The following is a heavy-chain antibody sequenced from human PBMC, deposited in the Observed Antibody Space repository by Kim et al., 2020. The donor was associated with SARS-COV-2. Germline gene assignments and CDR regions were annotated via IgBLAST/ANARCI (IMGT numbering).Heavy chain of an antibody. J-gene: IGHJ2*01. CDR2: IYYSGST. CDR1: GGSISSSSYY. Sequence: SETLSLTCTVSGGSISSSSYYWGWIRQPPGKGLEWIGSIYYSGSTYYNPSRKSRVTISVDTSKNQFSLKLSSVTAADTAVYYCARHNYGDYVYWYFDLWGRGTLVTVSS. D-gene: IGHD4-17*01. CDR3: ARHNYGDYVYWYFDL. V-gene: IGHV4-39*01.